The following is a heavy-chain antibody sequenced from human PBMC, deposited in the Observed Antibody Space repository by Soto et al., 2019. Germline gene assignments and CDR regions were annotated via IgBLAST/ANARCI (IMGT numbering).Heavy chain of an antibody. J-gene: IGHJ4*02. D-gene: IGHD6-19*01. CDR2: IYYSGST. CDR3: ARVTSGGWDFDY. CDR1: GGSISSYY. Sequence: QVQLQESGPGLVKPSETLSLTCTVSGGSISSYYWSWIRQPPGKGLEWIGYIYYSGSTNYNPSLKSRVTISVDTSKTQFSLKLTSVTAADTAVYYCARVTSGGWDFDYWGQGTLVTVSS. V-gene: IGHV4-59*01.